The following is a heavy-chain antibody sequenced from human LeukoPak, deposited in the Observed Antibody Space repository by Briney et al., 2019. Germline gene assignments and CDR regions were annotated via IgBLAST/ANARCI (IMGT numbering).Heavy chain of an antibody. CDR1: GFTFSSYA. CDR2: ISGSGGNT. CDR3: ARSDYDFWSGYIY. D-gene: IGHD3-3*01. V-gene: IGHV3-23*01. Sequence: GGSLRLSCAASGFTFSSYAMNWVRQAPGKGLEWVSAISGSGGNTYYADSVKDRFTISRDNSKNTLYLQMNSLRAEDTAVYYCARSDYDFWSGYIYWGQGTLVTVSS. J-gene: IGHJ4*02.